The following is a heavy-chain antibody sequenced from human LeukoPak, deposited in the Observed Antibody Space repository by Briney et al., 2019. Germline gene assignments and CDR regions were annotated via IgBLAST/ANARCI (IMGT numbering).Heavy chain of an antibody. CDR2: MYYSGST. Sequence: PSETLSLTCTVSGVSISSDKYYWSWIRQRPGKGLEWIGYMYYSGSTSYNPSLKSRVSISVDTSKSQFSLKLSSVTAADTAVYYCAAPYCGTISCLDVFDIWGQGTMVTVSP. CDR1: GVSISSDKYY. D-gene: IGHD2-21*01. J-gene: IGHJ3*02. V-gene: IGHV4-31*03. CDR3: AAPYCGTISCLDVFDI.